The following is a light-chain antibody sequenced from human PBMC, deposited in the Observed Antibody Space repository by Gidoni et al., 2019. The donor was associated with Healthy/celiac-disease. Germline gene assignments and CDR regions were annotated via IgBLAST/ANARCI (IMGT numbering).Light chain of an antibody. CDR3: QQDNNWPPV. CDR1: QSVSSN. Sequence: EIVMTHSPATLSVSPGERATLSCRSSQSVSSNLAWYQQKPGQAPRLLIYGASTRATGIPARFSGSGSGKEFTLTISSLQSEDFAVYYCQQDNNWPPVFGGGTKVEIK. CDR2: GAS. V-gene: IGKV3-15*01. J-gene: IGKJ4*01.